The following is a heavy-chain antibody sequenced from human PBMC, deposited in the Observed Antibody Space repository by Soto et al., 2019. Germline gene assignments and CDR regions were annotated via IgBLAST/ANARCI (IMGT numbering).Heavy chain of an antibody. CDR2: IIPIFGTA. Sequence: QVQLVQSGAEVKKPGSSVKVSCKASGGTFSSYAISWVRQAPGQGLEWMGGIIPIFGTADYAQKFQGRVTITADECTSTAYVELSSLRSEDTAVYYCAKIPENYYYGMDVWGQGTTVTVSS. CDR3: AKIPENYYYGMDV. J-gene: IGHJ6*02. V-gene: IGHV1-69*12. CDR1: GGTFSSYA.